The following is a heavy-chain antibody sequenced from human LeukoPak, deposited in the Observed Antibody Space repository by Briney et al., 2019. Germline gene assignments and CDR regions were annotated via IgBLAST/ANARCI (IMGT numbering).Heavy chain of an antibody. CDR1: VYPLTELS. Sequence: ASVKVSRKVSVYPLTELSMHGVRQAPGKGLEWMGGFDHEDGDTIYGQKCQGRVTMTEDTATDTDYMELSSLRSEDTAVYYCATDSHYYGSGSYFVSAFDIWGQGTMVTVSS. J-gene: IGHJ3*02. CDR2: FDHEDGDT. V-gene: IGHV1-24*01. CDR3: ATDSHYYGSGSYFVSAFDI. D-gene: IGHD3-10*01.